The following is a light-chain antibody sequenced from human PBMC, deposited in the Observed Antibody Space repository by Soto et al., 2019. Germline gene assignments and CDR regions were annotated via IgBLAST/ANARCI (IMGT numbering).Light chain of an antibody. CDR3: QQYNNWPQT. CDR2: GVS. J-gene: IGKJ1*01. CDR1: QSVGTN. Sequence: ERVMTQSPVTLSVSPGESVTLSCRASQSVGTNLAWYQQKPGQAPSLLIYGVSTRATGIPTRFSGSGSGRQFTLTISSLQSEDFAVDYCQQYNNWPQTFGQGTKVAIK. V-gene: IGKV3-15*01.